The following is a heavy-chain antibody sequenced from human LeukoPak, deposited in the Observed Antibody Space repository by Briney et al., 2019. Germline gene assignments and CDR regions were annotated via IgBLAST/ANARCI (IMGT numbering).Heavy chain of an antibody. CDR3: AASPRTSGYDGLFDY. CDR2: IYYSGST. Sequence: SQTLSLTCTVSGGSISSGGYCWSWIRQHPGKGLEWIGYIYYSGSTYYNPSLKSRVTISVNTSKNQFSLKLSSVTAADTAVYYCAASPRTSGYDGLFDYWGQGTLVTVSS. CDR1: GGSISSGGYC. J-gene: IGHJ4*02. D-gene: IGHD5-12*01. V-gene: IGHV4-31*03.